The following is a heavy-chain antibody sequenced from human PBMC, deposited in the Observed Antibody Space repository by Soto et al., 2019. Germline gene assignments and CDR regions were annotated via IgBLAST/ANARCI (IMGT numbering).Heavy chain of an antibody. D-gene: IGHD6-13*01. Sequence: GASVKVSCQASGYTFTGHYMHLLRQALGQGLEWMGWINPNSGGTNYAQKFQGRVTMTRDTSISTAYMELSRLRSDDTAVYYCARDRSSSWYVVGTFDYWGQGTLGAVS. J-gene: IGHJ4*02. CDR2: INPNSGGT. V-gene: IGHV1-2*02. CDR1: GYTFTGHY. CDR3: ARDRSSSWYVVGTFDY.